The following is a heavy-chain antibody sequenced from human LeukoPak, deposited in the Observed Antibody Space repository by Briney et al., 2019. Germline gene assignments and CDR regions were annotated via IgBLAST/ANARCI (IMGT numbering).Heavy chain of an antibody. J-gene: IGHJ4*02. CDR3: ARVGMYYYDSSGYNAADY. V-gene: IGHV1-2*02. D-gene: IGHD3-22*01. CDR2: INPNSGGT. Sequence: ASVKVSCKASGYTFTGYYMHWVRQAPGQGLEWMGWINPNSGGTNYAQKFQGRVTMTRDTSISTAYMELSRLRSDDTAAYYCARVGMYYYDSSGYNAADYWGQGTLVTVSS. CDR1: GYTFTGYY.